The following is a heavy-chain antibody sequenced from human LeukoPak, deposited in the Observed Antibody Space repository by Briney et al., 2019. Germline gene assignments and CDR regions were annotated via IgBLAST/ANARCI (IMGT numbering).Heavy chain of an antibody. J-gene: IGHJ3*02. V-gene: IGHV4-30-2*01. CDR1: GGSISSGGYS. CDR2: IYHSGST. Sequence: SQTLSLTCAVSGGSISSGGYSWSWIRQPPGKGLEWIGYIYHSGSTYYNPSLKSRVTISVDRSKNQFSLKLSSVTAADTAVYYCARVYDTLGVGAFDIWGQGTMVTVSS. CDR3: ARVYDTLGVGAFDI. D-gene: IGHD3-9*01.